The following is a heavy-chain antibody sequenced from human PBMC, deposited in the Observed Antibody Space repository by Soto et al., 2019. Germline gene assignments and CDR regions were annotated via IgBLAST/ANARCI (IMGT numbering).Heavy chain of an antibody. CDR2: IYYSGST. V-gene: IGHV4-39*01. J-gene: IGHJ4*02. CDR1: GGSISSSSYY. D-gene: IGHD3-22*01. Sequence: SETLSLTCTVSGGSISSSSYYWGWIRQPPGKGLEWIGSIYYSGSTYYNPSLKSRVTISVDTSKNQFSLKLSSVTAADTAVYYCARRARGYYYIDYWGQGTLVTVSS. CDR3: ARRARGYYYIDY.